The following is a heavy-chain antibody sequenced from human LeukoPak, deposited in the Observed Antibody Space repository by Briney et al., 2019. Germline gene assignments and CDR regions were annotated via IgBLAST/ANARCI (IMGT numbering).Heavy chain of an antibody. CDR2: ISGSGGST. CDR1: GFTFSSYA. D-gene: IGHD3-22*01. CDR3: AKEFPYYYDISGYYQDY. J-gene: IGHJ4*02. V-gene: IGHV3-23*01. Sequence: GGSLRLSCAASGFTFSSYAMSWVRQAPGKGLEWVSAISGSGGSTYYADSVKGRFTISRDNSKNTLYLQMNSLRAEDTALYYCAKEFPYYYDISGYYQDYWGQGTLVTVSS.